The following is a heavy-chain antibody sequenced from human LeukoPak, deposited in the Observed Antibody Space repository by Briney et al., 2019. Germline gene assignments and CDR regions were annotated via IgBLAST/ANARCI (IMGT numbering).Heavy chain of an antibody. J-gene: IGHJ6*03. CDR1: GGTFSSYA. Sequence: SVKVSCKASGGTFSSYAISWVRQAPGQGLEWMGGIIPIFGTANYAQKFQGRVTITADESTSTAYMELSSLRSGDTAVYYCARAGYYYDSSGYYYRNYYYYMDVWGKGTTVTISS. V-gene: IGHV1-69*13. D-gene: IGHD3-22*01. CDR3: ARAGYYYDSSGYYYRNYYYYMDV. CDR2: IIPIFGTA.